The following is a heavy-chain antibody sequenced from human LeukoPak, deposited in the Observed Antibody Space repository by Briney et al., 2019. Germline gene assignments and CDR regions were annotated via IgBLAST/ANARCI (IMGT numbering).Heavy chain of an antibody. D-gene: IGHD2-2*01. V-gene: IGHV5-51*01. CDR1: GYSFTSYW. J-gene: IGHJ4*02. CDR2: IYPGDSDT. Sequence: GESLPISCQGSGYSFTSYWIGWVCQLPGKGLEWMGIIYPGDSDTRYSPSFQGQVTISADKSISTAYLQWSSLKASDTAMYYCARHSYCSSTSCYRFFDYWGQGTLVTVSS. CDR3: ARHSYCSSTSCYRFFDY.